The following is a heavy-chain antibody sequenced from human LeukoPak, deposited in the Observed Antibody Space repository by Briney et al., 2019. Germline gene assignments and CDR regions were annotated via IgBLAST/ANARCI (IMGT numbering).Heavy chain of an antibody. CDR3: VKDYRGSEVMFEY. J-gene: IGHJ4*02. D-gene: IGHD3-16*01. CDR1: GFTFSEYA. CDR2: ITGSGDVT. V-gene: IGHV3-23*01. Sequence: PGGSLRLSCVASGFTFSEYAMSWVRQAPGKGLEWVSGITGSGDVTWYVDSVRGRFTISRDNSKNTLYLQMNGLRAEDTAVYYCVKDYRGSEVMFEYWGPGTVVTVPS.